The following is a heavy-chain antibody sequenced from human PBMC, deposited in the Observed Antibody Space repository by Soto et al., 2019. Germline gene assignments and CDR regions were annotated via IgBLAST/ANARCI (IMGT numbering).Heavy chain of an antibody. CDR3: ARGRVDGGELDL. Sequence: VQLVESGGGVVQPGRSLRLSCAASGFTFRTYGMYWVRQAPGKGLEWVAVIWYDASKKYYADSVKGRFTMSRDNSENTLYLQMNSLRAEDTAVYYCARGRVDGGELDLWGQGTLVTVSS. J-gene: IGHJ4*02. V-gene: IGHV3-33*01. CDR2: IWYDASKK. CDR1: GFTFRTYG. D-gene: IGHD1-26*01.